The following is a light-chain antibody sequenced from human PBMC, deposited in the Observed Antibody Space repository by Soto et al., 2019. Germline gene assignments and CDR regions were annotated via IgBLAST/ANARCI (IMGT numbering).Light chain of an antibody. CDR3: CSYVGRNTYV. V-gene: IGLV2-11*01. CDR1: SSDVGGYNY. J-gene: IGLJ1*01. Sequence: QSVLTQPRSASGSPGQSITISCTGTSSDVGGYNYVSWYQQHPAKAPKLIIFDVSKRPSGVPNRFSGSKSGNTASLTISGLRAEDEADYYCCSYVGRNTYVFGTGTKLTVL. CDR2: DVS.